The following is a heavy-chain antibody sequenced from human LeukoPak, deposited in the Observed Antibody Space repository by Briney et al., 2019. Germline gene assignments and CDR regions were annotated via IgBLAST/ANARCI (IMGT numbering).Heavy chain of an antibody. CDR3: AREVELWFDY. V-gene: IGHV4-34*01. J-gene: IGHJ4*02. CDR1: GGSFSGYY. Sequence: PSETLSLTCAVYGGSFSGYYWSWIRQPPGKGLEWIGEINHSGSTNYNPSLKSRVTISVDTSKNQFSLKLSSVTAADTAVYYCAREVELWFDYWGQGTLVTVSS. CDR2: INHSGST. D-gene: IGHD5-18*01.